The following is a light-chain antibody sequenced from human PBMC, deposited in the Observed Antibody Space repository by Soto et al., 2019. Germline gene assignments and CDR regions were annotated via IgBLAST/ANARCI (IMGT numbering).Light chain of an antibody. Sequence: QSVLTQPPSASGSPGQSVTISCTGTGSDIGGYNFVFWYQQHPGKVPKLIIYEVNKRPSGVPDRFSGSKSGNTASLTVSGLLALDAADYYLSSYAGTNNRYVFGTGTKVTVL. CDR3: SSYAGTNNRYV. J-gene: IGLJ1*01. CDR2: EVN. CDR1: GSDIGGYNF. V-gene: IGLV2-8*01.